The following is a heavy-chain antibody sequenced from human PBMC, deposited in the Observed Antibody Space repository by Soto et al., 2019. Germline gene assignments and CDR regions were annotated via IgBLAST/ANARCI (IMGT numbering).Heavy chain of an antibody. CDR2: INPNSGGT. CDR1: GYTFTGYY. V-gene: IGHV1-2*02. J-gene: IGHJ4*02. Sequence: SVKDSCKASGYTFTGYYMHWVRQAPVQGLEWMGWINPNSGGTNYAQKFQGRVTMTRDTSISTAYMELSRLRSDDTAVYYCARDIPSGWMATMHFDYWGQGTLVTVSS. D-gene: IGHD5-12*01. CDR3: ARDIPSGWMATMHFDY.